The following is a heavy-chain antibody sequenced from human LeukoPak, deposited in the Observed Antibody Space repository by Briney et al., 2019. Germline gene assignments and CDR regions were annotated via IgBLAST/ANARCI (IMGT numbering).Heavy chain of an antibody. Sequence: GGSLRLSCAASGFTFPSYAMSWVRQAPGKGLEWVSAISGSGASTYYADSVKGRSTISRDNSKNTLYLQMNSLRAEDTALYYCAKTASSGWLDYFDYWGQGTLVTVSP. CDR3: AKTASSGWLDYFDY. J-gene: IGHJ4*02. D-gene: IGHD6-19*01. CDR1: GFTFPSYA. CDR2: ISGSGAST. V-gene: IGHV3-23*01.